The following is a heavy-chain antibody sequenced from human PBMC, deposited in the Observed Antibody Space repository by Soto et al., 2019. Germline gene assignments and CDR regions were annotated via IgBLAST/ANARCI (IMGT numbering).Heavy chain of an antibody. D-gene: IGHD5-12*01. CDR2: ISYDGSNK. Sequence: GGSLRLSCAASGFTFSSYAMHWVRQAPGKGLEWVAVISYDGSNKYYADSVKGRFTISRDNSKNTLYLQMNSLRAEDTAVYYCARDIDGYENGIDYWGQGTLVTVSS. J-gene: IGHJ4*02. V-gene: IGHV3-30-3*01. CDR3: ARDIDGYENGIDY. CDR1: GFTFSSYA.